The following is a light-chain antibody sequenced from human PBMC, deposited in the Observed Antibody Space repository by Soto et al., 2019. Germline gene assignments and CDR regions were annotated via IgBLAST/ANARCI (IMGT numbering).Light chain of an antibody. CDR2: AAS. Sequence: DIQLTQSPSFLSASVGDRVTITCRASQSINSYLAWYQQEPGKAPKLLIYAASTLQSGVPSRFSGSGSGTEFTLTISSLQPEDFATYYCQQLNSYPQITFGQGTRLEIK. CDR1: QSINSY. CDR3: QQLNSYPQIT. J-gene: IGKJ5*01. V-gene: IGKV1-9*01.